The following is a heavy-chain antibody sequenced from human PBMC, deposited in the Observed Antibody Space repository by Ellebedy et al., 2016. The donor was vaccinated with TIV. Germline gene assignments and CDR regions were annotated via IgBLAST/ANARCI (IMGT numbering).Heavy chain of an antibody. V-gene: IGHV4-39*01. D-gene: IGHD1-14*01. CDR1: GGSISSRTRY. CDR3: ATARREPLNYGVDV. CDR2: VYFTGTT. Sequence: MPSETLSLTCTVSGGSISSRTRYWGWFRQTPEKGLEWIGTVYFTGTTYYNPSLRSRITISADTSNHQFSLKLTSVTAADTAVYYCATARREPLNYGVDVWGRGTTVTVSS. J-gene: IGHJ6*02.